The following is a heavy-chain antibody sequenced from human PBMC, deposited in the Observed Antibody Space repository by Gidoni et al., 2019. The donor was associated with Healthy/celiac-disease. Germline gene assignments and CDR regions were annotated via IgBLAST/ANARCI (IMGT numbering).Heavy chain of an antibody. J-gene: IGHJ4*02. CDR2: IKSKTDGGTT. CDR1: GFTFSNAW. V-gene: IGHV3-15*01. D-gene: IGHD3-10*01. CDR3: TTDRSSGSYYSYDY. Sequence: EVQLVESGGGLVKPGGSLRLSCAASGFTFSNAWMSWVRQAPGKGLEWVGRIKSKTDGGTTDYAAPVKGRFTISRDDSKNTLYLQMNSLKTEDTAVYYCTTDRSSGSYYSYDYWGQGTLVTVSS.